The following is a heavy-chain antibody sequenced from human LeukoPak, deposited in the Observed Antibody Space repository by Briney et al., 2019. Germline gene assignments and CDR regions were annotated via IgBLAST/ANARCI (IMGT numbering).Heavy chain of an antibody. CDR1: GFTFGSYG. V-gene: IGHV3-30*18. J-gene: IGHJ4*02. CDR3: AKDSGGYTYVFDY. CDR2: ISYDGSNK. Sequence: GRSLRLSCAASGFTFGSYGMHWVRQAPGKGLEWVAVISYDGSNKYYADSVKGRFTISRDNSKNTLYLQMNSLRAEDTAVYYCAKDSGGYTYVFDYWGQGTLVTVSS. D-gene: IGHD5-18*01.